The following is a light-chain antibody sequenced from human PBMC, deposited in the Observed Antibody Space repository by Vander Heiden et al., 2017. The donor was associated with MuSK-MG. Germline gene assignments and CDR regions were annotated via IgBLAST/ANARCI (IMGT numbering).Light chain of an antibody. CDR1: QSISSY. Sequence: DIQMTQSPSSLSASVDNRVTITCRASQSISSYLNWYQQKPGKAPTLLIYAASSWQSGVPSRFSGSGCGTDVTLTISSRQPEDFAAYYCQQNDCSPLPTFGGGTKVEIK. V-gene: IGKV1-39*01. J-gene: IGKJ4*01. CDR3: QQNDCSPLPT. CDR2: AAS.